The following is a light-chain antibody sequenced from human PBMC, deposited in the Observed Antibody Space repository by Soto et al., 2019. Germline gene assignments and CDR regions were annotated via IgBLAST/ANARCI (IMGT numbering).Light chain of an antibody. Sequence: QSVLTQPPSVSGAPGQRVTISCTGSSSNIGAGYDVHWYQQLPGTAPKLLIYGNSNRPSGVPDRFSGSKSGTSASLAITGLQAEDEAEYHCQSYDSSLSGYVFGTGTKVTVL. CDR1: SSNIGAGYD. CDR2: GNS. J-gene: IGLJ1*01. CDR3: QSYDSSLSGYV. V-gene: IGLV1-40*01.